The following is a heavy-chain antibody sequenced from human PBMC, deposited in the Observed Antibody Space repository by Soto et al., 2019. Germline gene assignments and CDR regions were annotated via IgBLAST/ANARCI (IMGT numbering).Heavy chain of an antibody. Sequence: EVQLLESGGGLVQPGGSLRLSCSTSGFTFSTYAMNWVRQAPGTGLEWFSALSGSGGSTYYGDSVRGRFTISRDNYKNTLFLQMNSLTAEYTALYYCSNQRADYGSRSDTYCIDFWGQGTLVTVSS. D-gene: IGHD3-10*01. CDR2: LSGSGGST. CDR3: SNQRADYGSRSDTYCIDF. V-gene: IGHV3-23*01. J-gene: IGHJ4*02. CDR1: GFTFSTYA.